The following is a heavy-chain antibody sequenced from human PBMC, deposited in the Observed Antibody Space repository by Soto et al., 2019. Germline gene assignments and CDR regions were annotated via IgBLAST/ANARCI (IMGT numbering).Heavy chain of an antibody. CDR2: INSDGSTT. D-gene: IGHD4-17*01. CDR1: GFTFSSYW. J-gene: IGHJ4*02. Sequence: GGSLRLSCAASGFTFSSYWMHWVRQAPGKGLVWVSHINSDGSTTNYADSVKGRFTISRDNAKNTLYLQMNSLRAEDTAVYYCATMITVTSIDHWGQGTLVTVSS. V-gene: IGHV3-74*01. CDR3: ATMITVTSIDH.